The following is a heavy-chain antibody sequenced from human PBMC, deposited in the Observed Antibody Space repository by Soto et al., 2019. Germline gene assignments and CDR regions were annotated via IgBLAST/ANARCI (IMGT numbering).Heavy chain of an antibody. V-gene: IGHV3-48*03. Sequence: TGGSLRLSCAASGFTFSSYEMNWVRQAPGKGLEWVSYISSSGSTIYYADSVKGRFTISRDNAKNSLYLQMNSLRAEDTAVYYCAPGIAVAGYYFDYWGQGTLVTVSS. D-gene: IGHD6-19*01. CDR3: APGIAVAGYYFDY. J-gene: IGHJ4*02. CDR2: ISSSGSTI. CDR1: GFTFSSYE.